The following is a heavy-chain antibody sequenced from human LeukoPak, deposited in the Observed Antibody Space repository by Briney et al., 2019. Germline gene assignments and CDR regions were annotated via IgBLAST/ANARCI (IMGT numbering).Heavy chain of an antibody. CDR2: ISSSSSYI. D-gene: IGHD4-17*01. CDR1: GFTFSSYS. CDR3: ATALDYDDSRDY. J-gene: IGHJ4*02. Sequence: PGGSLRLSCAASGFTFSSYSMNWVRQAPGKGLEWVSSISSSSSYIYYADSVKGRFTISRDNAKNSLSLQMNSLRAEDTAVYYCATALDYDDSRDYWGQGTLVTVSS. V-gene: IGHV3-21*01.